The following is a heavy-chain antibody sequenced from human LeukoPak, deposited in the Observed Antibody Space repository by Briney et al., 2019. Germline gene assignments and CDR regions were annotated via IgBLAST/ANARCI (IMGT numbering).Heavy chain of an antibody. CDR3: ARRPSGRCGAEEWFLDL. CDR1: GYNFTNYG. D-gene: IGHD1-26*01. V-gene: IGHV5-51*01. Sequence: ESLKISCKGSGYNFTNYGIGWVRQMPGKGLEWMGIIYPAHSYTIYSPSFQGQVTISADNAISIAYPHLSSLNASDTAMSYCARRPSGRCGAEEWFLDLWGHGTLVTVSA. CDR2: IYPAHSYT. J-gene: IGHJ2*01.